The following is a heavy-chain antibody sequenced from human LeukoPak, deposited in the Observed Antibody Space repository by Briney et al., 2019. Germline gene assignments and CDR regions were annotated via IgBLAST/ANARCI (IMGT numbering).Heavy chain of an antibody. J-gene: IGHJ4*02. CDR1: GYTFTTNG. D-gene: IGHD4-23*01. Sequence: GASVKVSCKTSGYTFTTNGISWVRQAPGQGLEWMGWISANSGNTNYAQKYQGRVTMTTDTSASTVYMELGSLRSDDTAVYYCARDRWYTFDNWGQGTLITVSS. CDR3: ARDRWYTFDN. CDR2: ISANSGNT. V-gene: IGHV1-18*01.